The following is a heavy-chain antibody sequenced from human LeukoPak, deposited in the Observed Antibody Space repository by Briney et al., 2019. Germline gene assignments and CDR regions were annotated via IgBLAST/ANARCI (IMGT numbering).Heavy chain of an antibody. V-gene: IGHV5-51*01. J-gene: IGHJ4*02. D-gene: IGHD5-12*01. CDR2: IYPGDSDI. CDR1: GYTFTNYW. CDR3: ARQIYSPRGFFDY. Sequence: GESLKISCKGSGYTFTNYWIGWVRPMPGKGLEWMGIIYPGDSDIRYSPSFQGQVTISADKSISSAYLQWSSLKASDTAMYYCARQIYSPRGFFDYWGQGTLVTVSS.